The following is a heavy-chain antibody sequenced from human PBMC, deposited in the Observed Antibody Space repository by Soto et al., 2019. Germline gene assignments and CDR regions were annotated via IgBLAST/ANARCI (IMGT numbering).Heavy chain of an antibody. V-gene: IGHV4-4*07. J-gene: IGHJ5*02. CDR2: IYGGGST. CDR3: ARLRGHYYDSVAYDPQWLDL. CDR1: GGFVRTYY. Sequence: QEQLQESGPGLVKPSETLSLTCSVSGGFVRTYYWSWIRQPAGKGLEWIGRIYGGGSTKYNPSLKSRVPMSVDTSKNLFSLKLSSVTAADTATYYCARLRGHYYDSVAYDPQWLDLWGQGTLVTVSS. D-gene: IGHD3-22*01.